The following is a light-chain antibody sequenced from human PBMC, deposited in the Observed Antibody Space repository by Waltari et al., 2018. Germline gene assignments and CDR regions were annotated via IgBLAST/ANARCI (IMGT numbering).Light chain of an antibody. CDR2: NVN. V-gene: IGLV2-14*03. J-gene: IGLJ1*01. Sequence: QSALTQPAPVSGSPGQSISISCTGGNNDVGGWPYVSWYQKSEGEAPKLILYNVNSRPSGVSKRFSGSRSGNTASLTISGLQAEDEADYYCSSYSGTTTIFVFGSGTRVTV. CDR3: SSYSGTTTIFV. CDR1: NNDVGGWPY.